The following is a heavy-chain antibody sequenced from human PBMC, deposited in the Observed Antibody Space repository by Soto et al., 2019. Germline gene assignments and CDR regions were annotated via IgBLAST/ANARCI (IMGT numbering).Heavy chain of an antibody. CDR2: IAYDGSDP. CDR1: GFTFSKFG. CDR3: AKDRYCSGGNCYFDAFDI. J-gene: IGHJ3*02. Sequence: VQLVESGGGVVQPGMSLRHSCAASGFTFSKFGMHWVRQAPGKGLECVAVIAYDGSDPNYADSVKGRFTIFRDNSKNTLYLQMNSLRAEDTAVYYCAKDRYCSGGNCYFDAFDIWGQGTVVTVSS. V-gene: IGHV3-30*18. D-gene: IGHD2-15*01.